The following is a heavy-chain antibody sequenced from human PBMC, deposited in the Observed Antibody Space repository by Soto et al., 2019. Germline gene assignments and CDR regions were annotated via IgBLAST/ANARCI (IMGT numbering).Heavy chain of an antibody. CDR1: GFTFSNAW. CDR2: IKSKTDGGTT. D-gene: IGHD3-10*01. J-gene: IGHJ4*02. V-gene: IGHV3-15*01. Sequence: EVQLVESGGGLVKPGGSFRLSCAASGFTFSNAWMSWVRQAPGKGLEWVGRIKSKTDGGTTDYAAPVKGRFTISRDDSKNTLYLQMNSVKAEDTAVYYCTTKLAMVRGEVGDYWGQGTLVTVSS. CDR3: TTKLAMVRGEVGDY.